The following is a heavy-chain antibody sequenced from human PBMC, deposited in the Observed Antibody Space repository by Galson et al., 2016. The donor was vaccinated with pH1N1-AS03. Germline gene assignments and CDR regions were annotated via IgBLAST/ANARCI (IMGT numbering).Heavy chain of an antibody. CDR2: ISWNSGSI. D-gene: IGHD6-19*01. Sequence: SLRLSCAASGFTFDNYAIHWVRQAPGKGLEWVAGISWNSGSIGYADSVKGRLTISRDNAKNSLLLQMNSLRAEDTAFYYCARWDGIAEAGAGFDFWGQGTLVTVSS. J-gene: IGHJ4*02. CDR1: GFTFDNYA. CDR3: ARWDGIAEAGAGFDF. V-gene: IGHV3-9*01.